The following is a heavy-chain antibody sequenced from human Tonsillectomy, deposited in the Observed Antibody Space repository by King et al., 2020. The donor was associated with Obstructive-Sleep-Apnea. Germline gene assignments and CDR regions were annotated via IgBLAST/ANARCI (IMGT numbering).Heavy chain of an antibody. CDR1: GGSISSGDYY. J-gene: IGHJ4*02. D-gene: IGHD5-12*01. Sequence: QLQESGPGLVKPSQTLSLTCTVSGGSISSGDYYWCWIRQPPGKGLEWMVYFYYSGSNYYNPSLKNRVTISVDTSKNQFSLKLSSVTAADTAVFYCARVEDIVATFDYWGQGTLVTVSS. CDR3: ARVEDIVATFDY. V-gene: IGHV4-30-4*01. CDR2: FYYSGSN.